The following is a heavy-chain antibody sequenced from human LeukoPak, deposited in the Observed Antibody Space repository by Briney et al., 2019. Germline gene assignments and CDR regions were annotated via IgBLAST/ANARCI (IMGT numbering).Heavy chain of an antibody. J-gene: IGHJ4*02. CDR1: GFTLSSYS. CDR2: ISSSSSYI. CDR3: ARVVVVVATPLVDY. D-gene: IGHD2-15*01. V-gene: IGHV3-21*01. Sequence: PGGSLRLSCAASGFTLSSYSMNWVRQAPGKGLEWVSSISSSSSYIYYADSVKGRFTISRDNAKNSLYLQMNSLRAEDTAVYYCARVVVVVATPLVDYWGQGTLVTVSS.